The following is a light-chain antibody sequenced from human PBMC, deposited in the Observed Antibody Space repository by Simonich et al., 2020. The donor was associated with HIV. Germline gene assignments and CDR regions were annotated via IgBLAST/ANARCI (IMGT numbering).Light chain of an antibody. CDR3: QQYNNLPLT. Sequence: DIQLTPSPSTLSASVGDKVTITCQASQDISTYLNWYQQKPGKAPNLLIYDASNLETGVPARFSGSGSGTDFTFTISSLQPEDIATYYCQQYNNLPLTFGGGTKGEIK. CDR2: DAS. J-gene: IGKJ4*01. V-gene: IGKV1-33*01. CDR1: QDISTY.